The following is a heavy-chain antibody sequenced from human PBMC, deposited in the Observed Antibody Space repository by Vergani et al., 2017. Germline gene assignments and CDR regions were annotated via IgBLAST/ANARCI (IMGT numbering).Heavy chain of an antibody. CDR1: GYTFTGYY. D-gene: IGHD2-2*01. V-gene: IGHV1-2*02. J-gene: IGHJ6*02. CDR3: ARVHPYCSSTSCYASHIYGMDV. CDR2: INPNSGGT. Sequence: QVQLVQSGAEVKKPGASVKVSCKASGYTFTGYYMHWVRQAPGQGLEWLGWINPNSGGTNYAQKFQGRVTMTRDTSISTAYMELSRLRSDDTAVYYCARVHPYCSSTSCYASHIYGMDVWGQGTTVTVSS.